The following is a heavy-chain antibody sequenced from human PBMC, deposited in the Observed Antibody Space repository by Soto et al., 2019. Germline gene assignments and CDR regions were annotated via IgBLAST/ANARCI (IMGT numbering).Heavy chain of an antibody. CDR1: GYSFTSYW. Sequence: GESLKISCKGSGYSFTSYWISWVRQMPGKGLEWMGRIDPSDSYTNYSPSFQGHVTISADKSISTAYLQWSSLKASDTAMYYCARFSEYCSSTSCYGPHYYYYYGMDVWGQGTTVT. CDR3: ARFSEYCSSTSCYGPHYYYYYGMDV. D-gene: IGHD2-2*01. J-gene: IGHJ6*02. V-gene: IGHV5-10-1*01. CDR2: IDPSDSYT.